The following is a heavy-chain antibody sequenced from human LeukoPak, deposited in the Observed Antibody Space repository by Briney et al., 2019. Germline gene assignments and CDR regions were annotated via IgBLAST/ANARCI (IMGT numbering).Heavy chain of an antibody. D-gene: IGHD4-17*01. CDR2: IYHSGST. CDR1: GGSFSLYY. CDR3: ARGTRYGDFVNYFDF. Sequence: SETLSLTCTVSGGSFSLYYWTWIRQPPGKGLEYIGYIYHSGSTNYNPSLKSRVTISVDTSNNEFSLKLSSVTAADTAVYYCARGTRYGDFVNYFDFWGQGALVTVSS. V-gene: IGHV4-59*01. J-gene: IGHJ4*02.